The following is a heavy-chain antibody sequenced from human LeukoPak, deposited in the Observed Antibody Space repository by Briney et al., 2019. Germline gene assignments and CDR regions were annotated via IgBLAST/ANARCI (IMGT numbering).Heavy chain of an antibody. J-gene: IGHJ4*02. V-gene: IGHV3-48*02. CDR3: ARARGYNHGPQDYYFDF. CDR1: GVTFSSYV. D-gene: IGHD5-18*01. CDR2: IRSSSSTM. Sequence: PGGSLRLSCAASGVTFSSYVMSWVRQAPGKGLEWVSYIRSSSSTMYYADSVKGRFTISRDNAKSSLYLQMSSLRDEDTAVYYCARARGYNHGPQDYYFDFWGQGVLVTVSS.